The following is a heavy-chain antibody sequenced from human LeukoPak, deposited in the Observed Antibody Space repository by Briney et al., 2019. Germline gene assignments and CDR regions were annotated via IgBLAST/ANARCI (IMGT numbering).Heavy chain of an antibody. CDR1: GFTLSSYW. CDR2: IKGDGSEK. CDR3: ASERPSSSWYDY. J-gene: IGHJ4*02. V-gene: IGHV3-7*01. D-gene: IGHD6-13*01. Sequence: QPGGSLRLSCAASGFTLSSYWMTWVRQAPGKGRGWVANIKGDGSEKYYVDSVKGQFTISRDSAKNSLFLQMNSLRAEDTAVYYCASERPSSSWYDYWGQGTLVTVSS.